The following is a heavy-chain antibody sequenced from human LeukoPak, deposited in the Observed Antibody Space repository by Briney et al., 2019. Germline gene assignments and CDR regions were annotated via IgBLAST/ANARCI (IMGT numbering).Heavy chain of an antibody. Sequence: SETLSLTCTVSGGSISNYHWSWIRQPPGKGLEWIRYIYYSGSTNYNPSLKSRVTISLDTSKNQVSLRLSSVTAADTAVYYCARKDGDWWGQGTLVTVSS. CDR1: GGSISNYH. J-gene: IGHJ4*02. V-gene: IGHV4-59*08. D-gene: IGHD3-9*01. CDR3: ARKDGDW. CDR2: IYYSGST.